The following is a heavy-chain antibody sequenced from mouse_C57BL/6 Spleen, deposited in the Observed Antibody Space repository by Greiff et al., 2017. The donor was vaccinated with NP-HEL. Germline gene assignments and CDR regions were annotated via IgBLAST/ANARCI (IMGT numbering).Heavy chain of an antibody. D-gene: IGHD2-4*01. J-gene: IGHJ4*01. CDR2: ISSGSSTI. CDR3: ARLRLYAMDY. V-gene: IGHV5-17*01. CDR1: GFTFSDYG. Sequence: DVMLVESGGGLVKPGGSLKLSCAASGFTFSDYGMHWVRQAPEKGLEWVAYISSGSSTIYYADTVKGRFTISRDKAKNTLFLQMTSLRSEDTAMYYCARLRLYAMDYWGQGTSVTVSS.